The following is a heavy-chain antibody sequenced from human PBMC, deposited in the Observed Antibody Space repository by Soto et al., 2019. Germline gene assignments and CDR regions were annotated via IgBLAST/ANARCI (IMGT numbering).Heavy chain of an antibody. CDR2: IDWDDDK. Sequence: SGPTLVNPTQTLTLTCTFSGFSLSTSGMCVSWIRQPPGKALEWLARIDWDDDKYYSTSLKTRLTISKDTSKNQVVLTMTNMELVATATYYCEGKGSPSDSFDYGGRGTRVTVSS. CDR3: EGKGSPSDSFDY. V-gene: IGHV2-70*11. D-gene: IGHD1-26*01. CDR1: GFSLSTSGMC. J-gene: IGHJ4*02.